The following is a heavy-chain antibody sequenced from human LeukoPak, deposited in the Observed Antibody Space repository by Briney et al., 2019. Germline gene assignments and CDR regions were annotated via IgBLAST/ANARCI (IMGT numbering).Heavy chain of an antibody. Sequence: SETLSLTCAVYGGSFSGYYWSWIRQPPGKGLEWIGEINHSGSTNYNPSLKSRVTISVDTSKNQFSLKLSSVTAADTAVYYCARGVTVTAMPIGNWYFDLWGRGTLVTVSS. CDR3: ARGVTVTAMPIGNWYFDL. CDR2: INHSGST. D-gene: IGHD5-18*01. J-gene: IGHJ2*01. CDR1: GGSFSGYY. V-gene: IGHV4-34*01.